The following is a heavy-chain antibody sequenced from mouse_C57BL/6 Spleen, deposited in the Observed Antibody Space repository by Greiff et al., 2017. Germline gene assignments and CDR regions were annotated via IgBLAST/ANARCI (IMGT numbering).Heavy chain of an antibody. D-gene: IGHD4-1*01. J-gene: IGHJ2*01. Sequence: QVQLQQSGPELVKPGASVKISCTASGYAFSSSWMNWVQQRPGKGLEWIGRIYPGDGDTNYNGKCKGKATLTADKSSSPAYMQLSSLTSEDSAVYFCARRLTEPFDYWGQGTTLTVSS. CDR2: IYPGDGDT. CDR3: ARRLTEPFDY. CDR1: GYAFSSSW. V-gene: IGHV1-82*01.